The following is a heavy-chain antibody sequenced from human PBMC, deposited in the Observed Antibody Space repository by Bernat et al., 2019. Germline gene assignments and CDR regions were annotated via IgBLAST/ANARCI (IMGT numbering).Heavy chain of an antibody. CDR2: ITGSGGIT. CDR1: GFTFSSYA. D-gene: IGHD3-22*01. J-gene: IGHJ4*02. V-gene: IGHV3-23*04. Sequence: EVQLVESGGGLVQPGGSLRLSCAASGFTFSSYAMSWVRQAPGMGLEWVSTITGSGGITYYADSVKGLFTISRDNSKNTLYLQMHSLRAEDTAVYYCAKGLILIVVDNYWGQGTLVTVSS. CDR3: AKGLILIVVDNY.